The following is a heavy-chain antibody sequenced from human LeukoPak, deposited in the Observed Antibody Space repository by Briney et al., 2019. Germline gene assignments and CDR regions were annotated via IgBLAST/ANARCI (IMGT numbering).Heavy chain of an antibody. CDR2: IKQDGTEK. J-gene: IGHJ5*02. V-gene: IGHV3-7*04. CDR3: AKDFGWLDP. Sequence: GGSLRLSCPVSGFIFSNYWMSCVRQAPGKGLEWVANIKQDGTEKYYVDSVKGRFTISRDNAKNSLYLQMNTLRAEDTAVYYCAKDFGWLDPWGQGTLVTVSS. CDR1: GFIFSNYW. D-gene: IGHD3-3*01.